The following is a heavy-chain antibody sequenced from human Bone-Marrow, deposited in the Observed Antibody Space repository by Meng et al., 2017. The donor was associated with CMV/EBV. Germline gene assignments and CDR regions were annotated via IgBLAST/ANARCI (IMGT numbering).Heavy chain of an antibody. CDR2: ISYDGSNE. D-gene: IGHD3-22*01. Sequence: GESLKISCAASGFAFSSYNIHWVRQAPGKGLEWVTFISYDGSNEYYAASVKGRFTISRDNPKNTPYVEMNSLRAEETAVYYCARQYTSGYWVFDYWGQGALVTVSS. J-gene: IGHJ4*02. CDR1: GFAFSSYN. V-gene: IGHV3-30*19. CDR3: ARQYTSGYWVFDY.